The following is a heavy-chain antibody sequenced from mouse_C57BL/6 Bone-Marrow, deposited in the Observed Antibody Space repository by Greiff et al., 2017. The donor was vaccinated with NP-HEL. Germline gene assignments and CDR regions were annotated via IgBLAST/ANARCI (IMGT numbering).Heavy chain of an antibody. D-gene: IGHD2-2*01. CDR1: GYTFTSYW. V-gene: IGHV1-5*01. CDR3: TGIYYGYDGGY. CDR2: IYPGNSDP. Sequence: VQLQQSGTVLARPGASVKMSCKTSGYTFTSYWMHWVKQRPGQGLEWIGAIYPGNSDPSYNQKFTGKAKLTAVPSASTAYMELSSLTNEDSAVYYCTGIYYGYDGGYWGQGTSVTVSS. J-gene: IGHJ4*01.